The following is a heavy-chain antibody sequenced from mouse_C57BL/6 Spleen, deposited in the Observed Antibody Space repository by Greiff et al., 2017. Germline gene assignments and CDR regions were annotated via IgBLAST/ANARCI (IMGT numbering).Heavy chain of an antibody. Sequence: QVQLQQSGAELVMPGASVKLSCKASGYTFTSYWMHWVKQRPGQGLEWIGEIDPSDSYTNYNQKFKGKSTLTVDKSSSTAYMQLSSLTSEDSAVYYCARKGNGNYEKGFDYWGQGTTLTVSS. D-gene: IGHD2-1*01. CDR3: ARKGNGNYEKGFDY. V-gene: IGHV1-69*01. CDR2: IDPSDSYT. CDR1: GYTFTSYW. J-gene: IGHJ2*01.